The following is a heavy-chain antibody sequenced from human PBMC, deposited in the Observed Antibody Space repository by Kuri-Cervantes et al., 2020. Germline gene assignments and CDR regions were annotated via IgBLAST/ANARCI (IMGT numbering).Heavy chain of an antibody. CDR2: IKQDGSEK. Sequence: GESLKISCAASGFTFSSYWMSWVRQAPGKGLEWAANIKQDGSEKYYVDSVKGRFTISRDNAKNSLYLQMNSLRAEDTAVYYCARDVVVPAAIKATYYYYYGMDVWGQGTTVTVSS. D-gene: IGHD2-2*01. J-gene: IGHJ6*02. CDR1: GFTFSSYW. CDR3: ARDVVVPAAIKATYYYYYGMDV. V-gene: IGHV3-7*01.